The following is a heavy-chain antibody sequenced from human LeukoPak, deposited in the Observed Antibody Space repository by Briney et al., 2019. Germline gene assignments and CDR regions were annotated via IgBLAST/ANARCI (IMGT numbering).Heavy chain of an antibody. CDR1: GFTFSSYG. Sequence: GGSLRLSCAASGFTFSSYGMHWVRQAPGKGLEWVAVISYDGSNKYYADSVKGRFTISRDSSKNTLYLQMNSLRAEDTAVYYCAKSGRYETYYDFWSGPHGGDFVYYWGQGTLVTVSS. J-gene: IGHJ4*02. CDR3: AKSGRYETYYDFWSGPHGGDFVYY. CDR2: ISYDGSNK. D-gene: IGHD3-3*01. V-gene: IGHV3-30*18.